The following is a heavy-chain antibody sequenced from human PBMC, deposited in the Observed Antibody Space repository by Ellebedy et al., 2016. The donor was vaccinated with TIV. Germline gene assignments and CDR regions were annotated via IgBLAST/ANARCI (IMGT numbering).Heavy chain of an antibody. CDR1: GFPMGDYW. J-gene: IGHJ4*02. Sequence: GESLKISXVASGFPMGDYWMSWVRQAPGKGLEWVANIKEDGSEKYYGDSVKGRFTISRDNARNSLYLQIKSLRADDVAVYYCGRDVPSDYWGQGTLVTVSP. CDR2: IKEDGSEK. V-gene: IGHV3-7*01. CDR3: GRDVPSDY.